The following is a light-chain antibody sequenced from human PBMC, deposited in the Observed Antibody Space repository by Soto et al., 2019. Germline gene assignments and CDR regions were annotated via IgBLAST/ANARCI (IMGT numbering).Light chain of an antibody. V-gene: IGKV3-15*01. CDR2: GAS. Sequence: EIVMTQPPATLSVSPGERATLSCRASQSVSSNLAWYQQKPGQAPRLLIYGASTRATGIPARFSGSGSGTEFTLTISSLQSEDFAVYYCQQYNNWPPGQTFGQGTKV. J-gene: IGKJ1*01. CDR3: QQYNNWPPGQT. CDR1: QSVSSN.